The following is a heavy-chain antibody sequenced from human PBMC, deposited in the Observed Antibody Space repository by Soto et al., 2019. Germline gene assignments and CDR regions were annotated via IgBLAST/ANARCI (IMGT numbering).Heavy chain of an antibody. Sequence: GGSLRLSCAASGFTFSSYEMNWVRQAPGKGLEWVSYISSSGSTIYYADSVKGRFTISRDNAKNSLYLQMNSLRAEDTAVYYCARDVGYGDDYYYYGMDVWGQGTTVT. CDR3: ARDVGYGDDYYYYGMDV. CDR1: GFTFSSYE. CDR2: ISSSGSTI. J-gene: IGHJ6*02. V-gene: IGHV3-48*03. D-gene: IGHD4-17*01.